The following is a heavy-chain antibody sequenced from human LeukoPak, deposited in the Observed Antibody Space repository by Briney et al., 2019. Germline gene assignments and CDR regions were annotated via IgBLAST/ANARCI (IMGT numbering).Heavy chain of an antibody. V-gene: IGHV3-30*01. CDR2: ISYDGSNK. J-gene: IGHJ6*03. CDR1: GFTFSSYA. D-gene: IGHD2-15*01. CDR3: ARGPTHCSGGSCYSRGYYYYMDV. Sequence: GGSLRLSCAASGFTFSSYAMHWVRQAPGKGLEWVAVISYDGSNKYYADSVKGRFTISRDNSKNTLYLRMNSLRAEDTAVYYCARGPTHCSGGSCYSRGYYYYMDVWGKGTAVTVSS.